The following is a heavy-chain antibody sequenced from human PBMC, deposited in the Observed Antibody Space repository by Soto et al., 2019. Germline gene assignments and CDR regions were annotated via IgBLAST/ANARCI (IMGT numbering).Heavy chain of an antibody. J-gene: IGHJ4*02. V-gene: IGHV1-2*02. Sequence: ASVKVSCKASGYTFTGYYMHWVRQAPGQGLEWMGWVNPKSGGTDYAQKFQGRVTMTRDTSSSSAYMELSSLRSDDTAVYYWAKANSGDDDEFDYWGQGTQVTVSS. CDR1: GYTFTGYY. D-gene: IGHD5-12*01. CDR2: VNPKSGGT. CDR3: AKANSGDDDEFDY.